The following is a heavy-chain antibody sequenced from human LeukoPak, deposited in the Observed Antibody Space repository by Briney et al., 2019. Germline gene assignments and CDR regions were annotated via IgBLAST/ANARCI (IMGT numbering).Heavy chain of an antibody. Sequence: PSQTLSLTCTVSGGSISSGSYYWSWIRQPAGKGLEWIGRIYTSGSTNYNPSLKSRVTISVDTSKNQFSLKLSSVTAADTAVYYCAGVGVVPAAIVDAFDIWGQGTMVTVSS. D-gene: IGHD2-2*02. CDR3: AGVGVVPAAIVDAFDI. CDR2: IYTSGST. J-gene: IGHJ3*02. CDR1: GGSISSGSYY. V-gene: IGHV4-61*02.